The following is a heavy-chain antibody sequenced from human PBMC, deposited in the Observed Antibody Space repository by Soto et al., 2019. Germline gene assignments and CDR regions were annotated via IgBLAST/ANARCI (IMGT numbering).Heavy chain of an antibody. CDR3: SRFSGSYPSELDS. CDR2: SRNKANSYST. V-gene: IGHV3-72*01. CDR1: GFTFSDHY. J-gene: IGHJ4*02. Sequence: EVQLVESGGGLVQPGGSLRLSCAASGFTFSDHYMDWVHQAPGKGLEWVGRSRNKANSYSTEYAASVKGRFTISRAESKNSLYLQMNSLKSEDPAVYYCSRFSGSYPSELDSWGQGTLVTVSS. D-gene: IGHD1-26*01.